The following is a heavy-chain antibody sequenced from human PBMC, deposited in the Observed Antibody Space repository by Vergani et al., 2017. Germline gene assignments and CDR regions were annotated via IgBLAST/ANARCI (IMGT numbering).Heavy chain of an antibody. V-gene: IGHV3-73*01. J-gene: IGHJ4*02. CDR2: IRSKANSYAT. D-gene: IGHD6-19*01. Sequence: EVQLVESGGGLVQPGGSLKLSCAASGFTFSGSAMHWVRQASGKGLEWVGRIRSKANSYATAYAASVKGRFTISRDDSKNTAYLQMNSLRAEDTAVYYCAKEQYSSGWYFNSGYFDYWGQGTLVTVSS. CDR1: GFTFSGSA. CDR3: AKEQYSSGWYFNSGYFDY.